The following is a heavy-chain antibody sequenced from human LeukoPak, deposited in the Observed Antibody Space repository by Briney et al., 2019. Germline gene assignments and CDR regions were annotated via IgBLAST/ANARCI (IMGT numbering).Heavy chain of an antibody. Sequence: SQTLSLTCAISGDSVSSNSAAWNWIRQSPSRGLEWLGRTYYRSRWYNEYAVSVKSRITVNPDSSKNHFSLHLNSVTPDDTAVYYCARHVLRFQSREVDYWGQGTLVTVSS. CDR3: ARHVLRFQSREVDY. CDR1: GDSVSSNSAA. D-gene: IGHD3-3*01. CDR2: TYYRSRWYN. J-gene: IGHJ4*02. V-gene: IGHV6-1*01.